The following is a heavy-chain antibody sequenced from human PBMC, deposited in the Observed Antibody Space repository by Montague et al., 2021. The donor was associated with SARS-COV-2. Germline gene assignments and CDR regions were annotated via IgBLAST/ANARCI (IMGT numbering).Heavy chain of an antibody. Sequence: SLRLSCAASGFTFGDYAMHWVRQTPGKGLEWVSGISWNSGSRGXXXSVMGRFTIYRDNAKNSLYLQMNSLRTEDTAFYYCAKDYYFGAFDIWGQGTMVTVSS. D-gene: IGHD3-10*01. J-gene: IGHJ3*02. V-gene: IGHV3-9*01. CDR1: GFTFGDYA. CDR3: AKDYYFGAFDI. CDR2: ISWNSGSR.